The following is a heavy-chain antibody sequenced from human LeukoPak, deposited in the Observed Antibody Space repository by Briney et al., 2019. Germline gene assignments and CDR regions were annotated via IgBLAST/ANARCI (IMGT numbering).Heavy chain of an antibody. V-gene: IGHV4-59*01. CDR2: IYYSGST. J-gene: IGHJ4*02. CDR3: ARAERHIVVVTASYYFDY. Sequence: KASETLSLTCTVSGGSISSYYWSWIRQPPGKGLEWIGYIYYSGSTNYNPSLKSRVTISVDTSKNQFSLKLSSVTAADTAVYYCARAERHIVVVTASYYFDYWGQGTLVTVSS. CDR1: GGSISSYY. D-gene: IGHD2-21*02.